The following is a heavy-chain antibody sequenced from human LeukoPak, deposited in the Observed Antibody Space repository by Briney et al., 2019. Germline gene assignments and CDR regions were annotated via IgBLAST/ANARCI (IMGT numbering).Heavy chain of an antibody. CDR1: GGSFSGYY. V-gene: IGHV4-34*01. CDR3: ARGRFYDSSLGI. Sequence: SETLSLTCAVYGGSFSGYYWSWIRQPPGKGLEWIGEINHSGSTNYNPSLKSRVTISVDTSKNQFSLKLSSVTAADTAVYCCARGRFYDSSLGIWGQGTMVTVSS. D-gene: IGHD3-22*01. CDR2: INHSGST. J-gene: IGHJ3*02.